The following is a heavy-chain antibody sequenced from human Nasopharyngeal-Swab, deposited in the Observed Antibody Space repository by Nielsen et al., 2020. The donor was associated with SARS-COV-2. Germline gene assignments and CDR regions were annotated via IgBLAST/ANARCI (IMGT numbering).Heavy chain of an antibody. V-gene: IGHV1-46*01. CDR2: INPSGGST. CDR1: GYTFTSYA. CDR3: ARSLNIVVVVAAKDYYYYGMDV. D-gene: IGHD2-15*01. Sequence: ASVKVSCKASGYTFTSYAMNWVRQAPGQGLEWMGIINPSGGSTSYAQKFQGRVTMTRDTSTSTVYMELSSLRSEDTAVYYCARSLNIVVVVAAKDYYYYGMDVWGQGTTVTVSS. J-gene: IGHJ6*02.